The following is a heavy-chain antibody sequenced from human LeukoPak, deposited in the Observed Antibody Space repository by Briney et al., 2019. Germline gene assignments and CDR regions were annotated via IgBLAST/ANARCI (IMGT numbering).Heavy chain of an antibody. D-gene: IGHD5-18*01. CDR3: AKDVDTAMNGVDY. Sequence: GGSLRLSCAASGFTFSSYGMHWVRQAPGKGLEWVAFIRYDGSNKYYADSVKGRFTISRDNSKNTLYLQMNSLRAEDTAVYYRAKDVDTAMNGVDYWGQGTLVTVSS. CDR1: GFTFSSYG. CDR2: IRYDGSNK. J-gene: IGHJ4*02. V-gene: IGHV3-30*02.